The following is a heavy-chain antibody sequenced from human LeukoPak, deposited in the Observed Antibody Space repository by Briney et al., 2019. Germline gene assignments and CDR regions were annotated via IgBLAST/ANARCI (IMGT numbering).Heavy chain of an antibody. J-gene: IGHJ4*02. V-gene: IGHV4-39*07. CDR2: VDYTGET. CDR1: GASISTSRLY. CDR3: VRVRGRDGYFDT. D-gene: IGHD5-24*01. Sequence: SSETLSLTCSVSGASISTSRLYGGWIRQPPGKDLEWIASVDYTGETYYNPSLMGRVSISVDTSKNQFFLRLTTVSAADTAVYYCVRVRGRDGYFDTWGRGTLVTVSS.